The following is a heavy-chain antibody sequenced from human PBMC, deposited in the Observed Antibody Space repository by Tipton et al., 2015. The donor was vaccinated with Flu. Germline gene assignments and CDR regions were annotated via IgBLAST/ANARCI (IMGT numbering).Heavy chain of an antibody. D-gene: IGHD1-1*01. CDR2: INHSGTT. J-gene: IGHJ4*02. CDR3: ARGTGDADTYFDS. CDR1: GDSISSDYH. Sequence: TLSLTCAVSGDSISSDYHWGWIRQPPGKGLEWIGEINHSGTTNYNPSLKSRVTVSVDTSKNQFSLKLRSVTAADTGVYYCARGTGDADTYFDSGGQGTLVTVSS. V-gene: IGHV4-34*01.